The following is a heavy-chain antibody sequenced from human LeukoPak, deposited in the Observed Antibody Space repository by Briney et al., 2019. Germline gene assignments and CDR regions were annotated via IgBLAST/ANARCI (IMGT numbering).Heavy chain of an antibody. CDR1: GFTFSDFS. CDR2: ISSSGSTI. CDR3: ARVSMVYADPGDYEDY. Sequence: GGSLRLSCVASGFTFSDFSLNWVRQAPGKGLEWISYISSSGSTIYYADSVKGRFTISRDNAKNSLYLQMNTLRAEDTAVYYCARVSMVYADPGDYEDYWGQGTLVTVSS. V-gene: IGHV3-48*04. D-gene: IGHD2-8*01. J-gene: IGHJ4*02.